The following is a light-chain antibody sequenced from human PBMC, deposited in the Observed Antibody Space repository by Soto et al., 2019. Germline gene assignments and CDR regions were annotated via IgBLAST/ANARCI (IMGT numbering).Light chain of an antibody. V-gene: IGKV2-40*01. Sequence: DIVMTQRPLSLPVTTGEPACISCRSSQSLLDSDDGNTYLDWYLQKPGQSPQLLIYTLSYRASGVPSRFSGSGSGTDFTLTISSLQPEDFATYYCQQSYSTPITFGQGTRPKIK. CDR3: QQSYSTPIT. J-gene: IGKJ5*01. CDR2: TLS. CDR1: QSLLDSDDGNTY.